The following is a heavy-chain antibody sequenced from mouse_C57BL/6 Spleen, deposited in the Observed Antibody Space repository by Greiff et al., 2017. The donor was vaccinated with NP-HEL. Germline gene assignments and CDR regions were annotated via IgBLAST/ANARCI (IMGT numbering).Heavy chain of an antibody. Sequence: VQLQQSGPELVKPGASVKISCKASGYSFTSYYIHWVKQRPGQGLEWIGWIYPGSGNTKYNEKFKGKATLTADTSSSTAYMQLSSLTSEDSAVYYCARFGYGAWFAYWGQGTLVTVSA. CDR2: IYPGSGNT. CDR1: GYSFTSYY. D-gene: IGHD2-2*01. CDR3: ARFGYGAWFAY. J-gene: IGHJ3*01. V-gene: IGHV1-66*01.